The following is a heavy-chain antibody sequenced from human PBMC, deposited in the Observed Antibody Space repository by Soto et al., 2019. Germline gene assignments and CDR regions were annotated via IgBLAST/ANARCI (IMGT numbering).Heavy chain of an antibody. CDR3: ARGIGGSNLNWFDP. J-gene: IGHJ5*02. CDR1: GGSISSSDYY. D-gene: IGHD1-26*01. V-gene: IGHV4-39*01. CDR2: IYYSGST. Sequence: SETLSLTCTVSGGSISSSDYYWGWIRQPPGKGLECIGSIYYSGSTYYNPSLKSRVTISVDTSKNQFSLRLSSVTAADTAVYYCARGIGGSNLNWFDPWGQGTLVTVSS.